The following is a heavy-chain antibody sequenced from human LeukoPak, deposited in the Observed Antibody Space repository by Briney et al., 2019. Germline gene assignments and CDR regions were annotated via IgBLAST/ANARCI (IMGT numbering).Heavy chain of an antibody. D-gene: IGHD1-26*01. Sequence: PSETLSLTCTVSGGSISSSSYYWGWIRQPPGKGLEWIGSIYYSGSTYYNPSLKSRVTISVDTSKNQFSLKLSSVTAADTAVYYCARGRSNYYGMDAWGQGTTVTVSS. CDR3: ARGRSNYYGMDA. J-gene: IGHJ6*02. CDR2: IYYSGST. CDR1: GGSISSSSYY. V-gene: IGHV4-39*01.